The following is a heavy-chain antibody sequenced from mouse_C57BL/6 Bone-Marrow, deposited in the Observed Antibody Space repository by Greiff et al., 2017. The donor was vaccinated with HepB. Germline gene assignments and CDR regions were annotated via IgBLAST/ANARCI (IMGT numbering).Heavy chain of an antibody. CDR2: IYPGSGNT. V-gene: IGHV1-76*01. Sequence: QVQLQQSGAELVRPGASVKLSCKASGYTFTDYYINWVKQRPGQGLEWIARIYPGSGNTYYNEKFKGKATLTAEKSSSTAYMQLSSLTSEDSAVYYCARTEITTVVGSYWGQGTTLTVSS. D-gene: IGHD1-1*01. CDR3: ARTEITTVVGSY. J-gene: IGHJ2*01. CDR1: GYTFTDYY.